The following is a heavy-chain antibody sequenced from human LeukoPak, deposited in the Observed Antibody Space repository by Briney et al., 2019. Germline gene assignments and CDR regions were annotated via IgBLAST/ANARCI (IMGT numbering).Heavy chain of an antibody. J-gene: IGHJ4*02. CDR1: GFTFSSYW. CDR2: ISGSGGST. CDR3: AKDCSSTSCTPDY. Sequence: GGSLRLSCAASGFTFSSYWMHWVRQAPGKGLEWVSAISGSGGSTYYADSVKGRFTISRDNSKNTLYLQMNSLRAEDTAVCYCAKDCSSTSCTPDYWGQGTLVTVSS. D-gene: IGHD2-2*01. V-gene: IGHV3-23*01.